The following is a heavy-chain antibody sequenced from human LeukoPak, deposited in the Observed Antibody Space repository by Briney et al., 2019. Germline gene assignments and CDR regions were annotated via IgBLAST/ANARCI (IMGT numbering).Heavy chain of an antibody. V-gene: IGHV3-30*02. J-gene: IGHJ5*02. D-gene: IGHD4-17*01. CDR1: GFTFSSYG. Sequence: PGGSLRLSCAASGFTFSSYGMHWVRQAPGKGLEWVAFIRYDGSNKYYADSVKGRFTISRDNSKNTLYLQMNSLRSEDTAVYYCARDTATIYGDSDPNWFDPWGQGTLVTVSS. CDR2: IRYDGSNK. CDR3: ARDTATIYGDSDPNWFDP.